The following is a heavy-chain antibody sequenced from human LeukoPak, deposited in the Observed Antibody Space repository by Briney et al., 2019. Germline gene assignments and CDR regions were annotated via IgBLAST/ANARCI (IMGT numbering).Heavy chain of an antibody. Sequence: GGSLRLSCAASGFTLSYYAMNWVRQAPGKGLEWVSLITWDGGSTYYADSVKGRFTISRDNSKNSLYLQMNSLRTEDTALYYCAKGKNTGSYLSHVDYWGQGTLVTVSS. CDR3: AKGKNTGSYLSHVDY. CDR1: GFTLSYYA. J-gene: IGHJ4*02. CDR2: ITWDGGST. D-gene: IGHD3-10*01. V-gene: IGHV3-43*01.